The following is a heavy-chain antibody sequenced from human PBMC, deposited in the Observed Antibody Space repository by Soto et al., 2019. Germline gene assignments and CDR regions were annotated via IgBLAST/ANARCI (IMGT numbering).Heavy chain of an antibody. Sequence: SETLYLTCTVSGGSISSGDYYWSWIRQPPGKGLEWIGYIYYSGSTYYNPSLKNRVTISVDTSKNQFSLKLSSVTAAETAVYYCARVDVDTAMVQWRLFGYWGQGTLVAVSS. CDR1: GGSISSGDYY. J-gene: IGHJ4*02. CDR2: IYYSGST. CDR3: ARVDVDTAMVQWRLFGY. D-gene: IGHD5-18*01. V-gene: IGHV4-30-4*01.